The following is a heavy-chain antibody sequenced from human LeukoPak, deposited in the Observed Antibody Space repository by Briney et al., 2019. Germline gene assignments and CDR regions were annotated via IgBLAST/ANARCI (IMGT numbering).Heavy chain of an antibody. CDR3: AGTSIRFLEWLTLDY. D-gene: IGHD3-3*01. V-gene: IGHV3-74*01. J-gene: IGHJ4*02. CDR1: GFTFSSYW. CDR2: INSDGSST. Sequence: GGSLRLSCAASGFTFSSYWMHWVRPAPGKGLVWVSRINSDGSSTSYADSVKGRFTISRDNAKNTPYLQMNSLRAEDTAVYYCAGTSIRFLEWLTLDYWGQGTLVTVSS.